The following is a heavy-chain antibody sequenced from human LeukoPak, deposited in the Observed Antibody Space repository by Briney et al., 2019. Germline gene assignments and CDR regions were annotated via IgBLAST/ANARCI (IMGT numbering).Heavy chain of an antibody. CDR2: ISGSGGST. J-gene: IGHJ4*02. Sequence: GGSLRLSCAASGFTFSSYAMSWVRQAPGKGLEWVSAISGSGGSTYYADSVKGRFTISRDNSKNTLYLQMNSLRAEDTAVYYCAKADGGRGWYRLPPNRWGQGTLVTVSS. CDR3: AKADGGRGWYRLPPNR. D-gene: IGHD6-19*01. V-gene: IGHV3-23*01. CDR1: GFTFSSYA.